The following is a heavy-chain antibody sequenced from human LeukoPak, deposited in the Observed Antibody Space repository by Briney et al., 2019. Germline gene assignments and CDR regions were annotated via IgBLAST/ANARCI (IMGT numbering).Heavy chain of an antibody. CDR2: IKQDGSEI. D-gene: IGHD4-23*01. CDR3: ARDPVYGGNSGFDY. CDR1: GFTFSSYW. Sequence: GGSLRLSCAASGFTFSSYWMSWVRQAPGKGLEWVANIKQDGSEIHYVDSVKGRFTLSRDNAKTSLYLQMNSLRADDTAVHYCARDPVYGGNSGFDYWGRGILVTVSS. V-gene: IGHV3-7*01. J-gene: IGHJ4*02.